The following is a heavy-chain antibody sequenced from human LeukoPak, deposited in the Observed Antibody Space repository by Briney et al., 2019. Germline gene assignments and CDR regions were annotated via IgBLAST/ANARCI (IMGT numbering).Heavy chain of an antibody. CDR3: ARAPVGYCTNGVCYGFDY. J-gene: IGHJ4*02. CDR1: GYTFTNYW. CDR2: IYPGDSDT. D-gene: IGHD2-8*01. Sequence: GESLKISCKGSGYTFTNYWIAWVRQMPGKGLEWVGIIYPGDSDTRLSPSFQGQVTISAAKSITTAYLQWSSLKASDTAMYYCARAPVGYCTNGVCYGFDYWGQGTLVTVSS. V-gene: IGHV5-51*01.